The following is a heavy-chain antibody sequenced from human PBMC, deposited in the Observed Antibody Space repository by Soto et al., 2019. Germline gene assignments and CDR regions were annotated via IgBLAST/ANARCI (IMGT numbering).Heavy chain of an antibody. J-gene: IGHJ6*02. CDR2: INHAGRT. CDR1: GGSFSGYY. D-gene: IGHD1-1*01. Sequence: QMQLQQWGAGLLKASETLSLTCSVSGGSFSGYYLAWIRQPPGKGLEWIGEINHAGRTKYHPSLKSRVVLSVDLSNTHFSLRLRSVTAADTAVYFCARQSGPAYRYGMDIWGQGTTVTVSS. V-gene: IGHV4-34*02. CDR3: ARQSGPAYRYGMDI.